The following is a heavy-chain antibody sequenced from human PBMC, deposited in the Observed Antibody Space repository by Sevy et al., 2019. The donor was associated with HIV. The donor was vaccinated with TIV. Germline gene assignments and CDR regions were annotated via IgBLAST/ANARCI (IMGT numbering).Heavy chain of an antibody. Sequence: ASVKVSCKASGGTFSSYSVSWVRQAPGQGLEWMGGITRIFKTPNYAQNFQGRLTISADDSTSVAYMELSSLRSEDTGVYYCALGGGYHLLANYYYAMDVWGQGTTVTVSS. CDR2: ITRIFKTP. CDR1: GGTFSSYS. D-gene: IGHD2-2*01. CDR3: ALGGGYHLLANYYYAMDV. V-gene: IGHV1-69*13. J-gene: IGHJ6*02.